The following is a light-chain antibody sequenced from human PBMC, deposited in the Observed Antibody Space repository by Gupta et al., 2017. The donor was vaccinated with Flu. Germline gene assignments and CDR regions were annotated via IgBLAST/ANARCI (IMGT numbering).Light chain of an antibody. V-gene: IGLV1-44*01. Sequence: QSVLTQPPSASGTPGQRVTISCSGSSSNIGSNAVNWYQQLPGMAPKLLIYNNNQRPSGVPDRFSGSKSGTSASLAISGLQSEDEADYYCAAWDDSLSGPWVFGGGTKLTVL. CDR3: AAWDDSLSGPWV. J-gene: IGLJ3*02. CDR2: NNN. CDR1: SSNIGSNA.